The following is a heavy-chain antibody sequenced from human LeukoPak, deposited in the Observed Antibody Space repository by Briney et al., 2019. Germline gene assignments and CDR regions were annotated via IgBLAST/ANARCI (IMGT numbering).Heavy chain of an antibody. CDR2: INPNSGGT. D-gene: IGHD3-3*01. CDR3: ARGAGYDFWSGYYPFGSPNRQHYFDY. V-gene: IGHV1-2*02. CDR1: GYTFTGYY. J-gene: IGHJ4*02. Sequence: GASVKVSCKASGYTFTGYYIHWVRQAPGQGLEWMGWINPNSGGTNYAQKFQGRVTMTRDTSISTAYMELSRLRSDDTAVYYCARGAGYDFWSGYYPFGSPNRQHYFDYWGQGTLVTVSS.